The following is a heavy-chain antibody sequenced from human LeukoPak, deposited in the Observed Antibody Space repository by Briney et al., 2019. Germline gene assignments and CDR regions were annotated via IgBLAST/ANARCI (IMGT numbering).Heavy chain of an antibody. J-gene: IGHJ4*02. CDR2: IRSKASGGTT. D-gene: IGHD4-11*01. V-gene: IGHV3-49*04. Sequence: PGGSLRLSCTVSGFTFGDEAISWVRQAPGKGLEWVGFIRSKASGGTTEYTASVKGRFTISKDDSKSIAYLQMNILIAEDTAIYYFTRGYSIDYWREGRKVTVSS. CDR1: GFTFGDEA. CDR3: TRGYSIDY.